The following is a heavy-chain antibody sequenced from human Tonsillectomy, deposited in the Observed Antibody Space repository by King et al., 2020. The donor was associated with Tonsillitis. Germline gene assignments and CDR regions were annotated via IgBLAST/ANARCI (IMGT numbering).Heavy chain of an antibody. J-gene: IGHJ6*02. CDR2: ISGSGDNT. CDR1: GFTFSSYA. Sequence: VQLVESGGGLVPPGGSLRLSCAASGFTFSSYAMSWVRQAPGKGLEWVSAISGSGDNTYYADSVKGRFTISRDNSKNTLYLQMNSLRAEDTAVYYCAKDYFWNGYGLLHYYGMDVWGQGTTVTVSS. D-gene: IGHD3-3*01. V-gene: IGHV3-23*04. CDR3: AKDYFWNGYGLLHYYGMDV.